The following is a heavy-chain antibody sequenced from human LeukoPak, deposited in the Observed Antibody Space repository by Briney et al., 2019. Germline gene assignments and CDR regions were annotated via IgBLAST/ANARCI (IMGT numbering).Heavy chain of an antibody. CDR1: GGSFSGYY. CDR3: ARGRISGWPSFDY. J-gene: IGHJ4*02. V-gene: IGHV4-34*01. D-gene: IGHD6-19*01. CDR2: INHSGST. Sequence: SETLSLTCAVYGGSFSGYYWSWIRQPPGKGLEWIGEINHSGSTNYNPSLKSRVTISVDTSKNQFSLKLSSVTAADTAVYYCARGRISGWPSFDYWGQGTLVTVSS.